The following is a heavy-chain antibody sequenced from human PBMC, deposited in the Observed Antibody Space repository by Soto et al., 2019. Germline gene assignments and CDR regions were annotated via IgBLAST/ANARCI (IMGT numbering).Heavy chain of an antibody. D-gene: IGHD2-2*01. CDR1: GFPVSSYE. V-gene: IGHV3-48*03. J-gene: IGHJ4*02. CDR2: ISSSGSII. CDR3: ARDFVVVTVVIGDY. Sequence: EVQLVESGGGLVQPGGSLRLSCAASGFPVSSYEMNWVRQAPGQGLEWVSYISSSGSIIYYADSVKCRFTMSRDNAKNSLYLQMRSLRAEDTAVYYCARDFVVVTVVIGDYWGQGTLVTVSS.